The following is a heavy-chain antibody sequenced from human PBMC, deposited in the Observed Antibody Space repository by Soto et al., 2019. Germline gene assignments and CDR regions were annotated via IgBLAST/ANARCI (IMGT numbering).Heavy chain of an antibody. D-gene: IGHD3-10*01. CDR1: SGSISSSNW. Sequence: QVQLQESGPGLVKPSGTLSLTCAVSSGSISSSNWWSWVRQPPGKGLEWIGEIYHSGSTNYNPSLKSRVTISVDKSKNQFSLKLSSVTAADTAVYYCARDRFTMVRGVPLRGAFDIWGQGTMVTVSS. CDR3: ARDRFTMVRGVPLRGAFDI. V-gene: IGHV4-4*02. CDR2: IYHSGST. J-gene: IGHJ3*02.